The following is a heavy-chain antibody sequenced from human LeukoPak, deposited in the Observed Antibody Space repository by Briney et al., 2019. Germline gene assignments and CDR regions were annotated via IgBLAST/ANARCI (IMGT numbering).Heavy chain of an antibody. CDR2: VSASKRTT. J-gene: IGHJ3*02. Sequence: GASVKVSCKASGYTFITYDISWVRQAPGQGLEWMGWVSASKRTTNYAQKFQGRVTMTTDTSTATAYMELRSLTSDDTAVYYCANDDYYDSSGQLDAFDIWGQGTMVTVSS. D-gene: IGHD3-22*01. V-gene: IGHV1-18*01. CDR1: GYTFITYD. CDR3: ANDDYYDSSGQLDAFDI.